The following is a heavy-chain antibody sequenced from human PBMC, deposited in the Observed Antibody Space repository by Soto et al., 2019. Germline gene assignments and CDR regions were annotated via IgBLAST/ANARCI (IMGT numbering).Heavy chain of an antibody. CDR2: IIPIFGTT. CDR3: ARGVGAYDCDY. J-gene: IGHJ4*02. CDR1: GGTFSTYA. D-gene: IGHD1-26*01. V-gene: IGHV1-69*01. Sequence: QVQLVQSGAEVKKPGSSVKVSCKASGGTFSTYAITWVRQAPGQGLEWLGGIIPIFGTTDYARKFQGRVTITAAESTSTVFIELSSLTSEVTAVYYCARGVGAYDCDYWGQGTLVTVSS.